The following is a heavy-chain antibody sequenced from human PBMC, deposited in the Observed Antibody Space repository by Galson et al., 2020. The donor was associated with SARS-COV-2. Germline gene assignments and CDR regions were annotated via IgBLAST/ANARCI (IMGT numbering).Heavy chain of an antibody. CDR1: GFSLSSSGVG. CDR3: THSLGGVVVTPFDY. Sequence: SGPTLVKPTQTLTLTCTFSGFSLSSSGVGVGWIRQPPGKALEWLALIYWDDDKRYSPSLKSRLTINKDTSKNQVVLTMTNMDPVDTATYYCTHSLGGVVVTPFDYWGQGCLVTVSS. V-gene: IGHV2-5*02. J-gene: IGHJ4*02. D-gene: IGHD3-22*01. CDR2: IYWDDDK.